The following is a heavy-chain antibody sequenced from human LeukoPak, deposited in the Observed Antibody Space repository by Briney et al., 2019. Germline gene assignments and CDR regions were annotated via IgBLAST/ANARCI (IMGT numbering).Heavy chain of an antibody. Sequence: SETLSLTCTVSGGSISSYYWSWIRQPAGKGLEWIGRIYTSGSTNYNPSLKSRVTMSVDTSKNQFSLKLSSVTAADTAVYYCARALGYCSSTSCGYNWFDPWGQGTLVTVSS. V-gene: IGHV4-4*07. CDR2: IYTSGST. J-gene: IGHJ5*02. CDR1: GGSISSYY. D-gene: IGHD2-2*01. CDR3: ARALGYCSSTSCGYNWFDP.